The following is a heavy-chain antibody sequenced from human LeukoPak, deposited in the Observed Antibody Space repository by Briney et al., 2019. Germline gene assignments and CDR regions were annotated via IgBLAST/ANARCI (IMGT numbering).Heavy chain of an antibody. CDR3: ARAPPGAYYYGSGRAYYFDY. J-gene: IGHJ4*02. D-gene: IGHD3-10*01. V-gene: IGHV3-53*01. CDR1: GFTVSSNY. CDR2: IYSGGST. Sequence: GGSLRLSCAASGFTVSSNYMSWVRQAPGKGLDWVSVIYSGGSTYYADSVKGRFTISRDSSKNTLYLQMNSLRAEDPAVYYCARAPPGAYYYGSGRAYYFDYWGQGTLVTVSS.